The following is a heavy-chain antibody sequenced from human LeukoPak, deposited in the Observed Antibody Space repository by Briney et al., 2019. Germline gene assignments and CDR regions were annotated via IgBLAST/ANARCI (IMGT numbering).Heavy chain of an antibody. V-gene: IGHV1-2*02. CDR3: ARDFGIAAAEEYWFDP. CDR1: GYTFTGYY. Sequence: ASVNVSCKASGYTFTGYYMHWVRQAPGQGLEWMGWINPNSGGTNYAQKFQGRVTMTRDTSISTAYMELSRLRSDDTAVYYCARDFGIAAAEEYWFDPWGQGTLVTVSS. J-gene: IGHJ5*02. CDR2: INPNSGGT. D-gene: IGHD6-13*01.